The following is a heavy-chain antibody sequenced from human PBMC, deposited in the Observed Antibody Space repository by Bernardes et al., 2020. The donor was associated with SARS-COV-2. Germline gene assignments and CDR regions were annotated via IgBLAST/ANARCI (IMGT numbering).Heavy chain of an antibody. CDR3: ARDPGYSYGMDV. CDR2: IWYDGSNK. V-gene: IGHV3-33*08. Sequence: GSLRLSCAASGFTFSSYGMHWVRQAPGKGLEWVAVIWYDGSNKYYADPVKGRFTISRDNSKNTLYLQMNSLRAEDTAVYYCARDPGYSYGMDVWGQGTTVTVSS. CDR1: GFTFSSYG. D-gene: IGHD5-18*01. J-gene: IGHJ6*02.